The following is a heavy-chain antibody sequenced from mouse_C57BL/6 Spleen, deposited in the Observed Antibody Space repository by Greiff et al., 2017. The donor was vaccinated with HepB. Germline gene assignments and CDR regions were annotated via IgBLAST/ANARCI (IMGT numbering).Heavy chain of an antibody. CDR3: ARDLPYDYDVPFAY. J-gene: IGHJ3*01. V-gene: IGHV3-6*01. CDR2: ISYDGSN. Sequence: EVKVEESGPGLVKPSQSLSLTCSVTGYSITSGYYWNWIRQFPGNKLEWMGYISYDGSNNYNPSLKNRISITRDTSKNQFFLKLNSVTTEDTATYYCARDLPYDYDVPFAYWGQGTLVTVSA. D-gene: IGHD2-4*01. CDR1: GYSITSGYY.